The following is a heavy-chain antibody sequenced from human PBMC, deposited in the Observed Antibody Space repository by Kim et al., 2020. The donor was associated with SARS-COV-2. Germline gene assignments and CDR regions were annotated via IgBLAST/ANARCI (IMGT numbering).Heavy chain of an antibody. CDR3: ARDPDSGTYKAGAFDI. V-gene: IGHV3-11*04. Sequence: GGSLRLSCAASGFTFSDFYMAWIRRAPGKGLECLSYIHKSGYNSYYADSVKGRFTISRDNANNLLYLQMNGLRAEDTAMYYCARDPDSGTYKAGAFDIWG. J-gene: IGHJ3*02. CDR1: GFTFSDFY. CDR2: IHKSGYNS. D-gene: IGHD1-26*01.